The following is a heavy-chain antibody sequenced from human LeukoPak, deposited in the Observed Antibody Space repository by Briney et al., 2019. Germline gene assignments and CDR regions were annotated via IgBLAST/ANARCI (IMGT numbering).Heavy chain of an antibody. D-gene: IGHD2-15*01. J-gene: IGHJ4*02. V-gene: IGHV3-48*03. CDR3: ARGRGYCSGGSCYRPFDY. CDR2: ISSSGSTI. Sequence: GGSLRLSCAASGFTFSSYEMNRVRQAPGKGLEWVSYISSSGSTIYYADSVKGRFTISRDNAKNSLYLQMNSLRAEDTAVYYCARGRGYCSGGSCYRPFDYWGQGTLVTVSS. CDR1: GFTFSSYE.